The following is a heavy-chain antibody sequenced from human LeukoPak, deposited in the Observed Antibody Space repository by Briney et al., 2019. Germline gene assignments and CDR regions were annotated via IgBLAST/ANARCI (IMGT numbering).Heavy chain of an antibody. V-gene: IGHV1-3*03. D-gene: IGHD2-2*02. CDR3: TLYNY. CDR2: INPGNGDT. CDR1: GYSFTSQD. J-gene: IGHJ4*02. Sequence: EASVKVSCKTSGYSFTSQDMHWVRQAPGQSLEWMGCINPGNGDTKYSQEFQGRVTITGDTSATTAYMELSSLRSDDMAVYYCTLYNYWGQGTLVTVSS.